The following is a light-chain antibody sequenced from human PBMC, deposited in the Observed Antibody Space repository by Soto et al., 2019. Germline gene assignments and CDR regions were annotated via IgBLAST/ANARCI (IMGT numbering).Light chain of an antibody. V-gene: IGLV2-8*01. CDR3: TSYTGDDFTFI. Sequence: QSVLTQPPSASGSLGQSVTMSCTGTSSDIGSYDYVSWYQQHPGRAPKLIIFEVNKRPSGVPDRFSGSKSGNTASLIVSGLQPDDEAEYHCTSYTGDDFTFIFGTGTKGTVL. J-gene: IGLJ1*01. CDR1: SSDIGSYDY. CDR2: EVN.